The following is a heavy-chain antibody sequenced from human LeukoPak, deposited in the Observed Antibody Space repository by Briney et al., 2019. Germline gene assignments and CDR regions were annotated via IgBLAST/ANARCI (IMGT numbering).Heavy chain of an antibody. V-gene: IGHV4-59*08. CDR2: IYYSGST. CDR3: AGVPLGYCSGGSCQTSYGMDV. Sequence: SETLSLTCTVSGGSISSYYWSWIRQAPGKGLEWIGDIYYSGSTNYNPSLESRVTISVDTSKNQFSLKLSSVTAADTAVYYCAGVPLGYCSGGSCQTSYGMDVWGQGTTVTVSS. CDR1: GGSISSYY. J-gene: IGHJ6*02. D-gene: IGHD2-15*01.